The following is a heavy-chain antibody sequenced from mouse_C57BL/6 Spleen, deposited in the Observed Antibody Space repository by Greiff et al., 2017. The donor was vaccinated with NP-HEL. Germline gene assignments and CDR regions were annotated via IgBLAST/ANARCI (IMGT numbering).Heavy chain of an antibody. Sequence: VQLKESGPGLVKPSQSLSLTCSVTGYSITSGYYWNWIRQFPGNKLEWMGYISYDGSNNYNPSLKNRISITRDTSKNQFFLKLNSVTTEDTATYYCARDGTTVVARYFDVWGTGTTVTVSS. CDR2: ISYDGSN. CDR1: GYSITSGYY. J-gene: IGHJ1*03. D-gene: IGHD1-1*01. CDR3: ARDGTTVVARYFDV. V-gene: IGHV3-6*01.